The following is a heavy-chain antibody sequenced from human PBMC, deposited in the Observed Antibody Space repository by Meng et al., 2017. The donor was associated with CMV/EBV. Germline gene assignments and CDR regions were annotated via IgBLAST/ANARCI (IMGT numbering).Heavy chain of an antibody. CDR1: GGSFSSYA. D-gene: IGHD3-10*01. V-gene: IGHV1-69*05. J-gene: IGHJ4*02. CDR3: ARVGVYGSGNEVDY. CDR2: IIPILGTA. Sequence: AAGGSFSSYAIGWVRQAPGQGLEWMGWIIPILGTAKYAQNFQGRVTVTTDESTSTAYMELSSLRSEDTAVYYCARVGVYGSGNEVDYWGQGTLVTVSS.